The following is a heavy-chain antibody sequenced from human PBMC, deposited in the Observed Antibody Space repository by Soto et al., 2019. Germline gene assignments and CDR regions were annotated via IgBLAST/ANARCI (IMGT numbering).Heavy chain of an antibody. J-gene: IGHJ5*02. CDR3: ARGGPYNWNPEGP. CDR1: RYTFTTYC. D-gene: IGHD1-20*01. CDR2: ISPSNGNT. Sequence: ASVQVSCKASRYTFTTYCLHWVRQAPGQGLEWMGWISPSNGNTNYAQKLQGRVPMTTDTSTSTAYLELRSLRSDDTAVYYCARGGPYNWNPEGPWGQGTLVTVSS. V-gene: IGHV1-18*04.